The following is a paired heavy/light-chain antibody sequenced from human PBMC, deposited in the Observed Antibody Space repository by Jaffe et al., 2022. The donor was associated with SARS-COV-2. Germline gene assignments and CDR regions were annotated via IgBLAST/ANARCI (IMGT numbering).Light chain of an antibody. CDR2: NTN. Sequence: QTVVTQEPSFSVSPGGTVTLTCGLNSGSVSTRYYPSWYQQTPGQAPRTLIYNTNTRSSGIPDRFSGSILGNKAALTITGAQADDESDYYCMLYMGSGIWVFGGGTKLTV. V-gene: IGLV8-61*01. J-gene: IGLJ3*02. CDR3: MLYMGSGIWV. CDR1: SGSVSTRYY.
Heavy chain of an antibody. Sequence: EVQLVQSGAEMKKPGESLKISCEASGYSFSGYWIGWVRQMPGKGLEWLGVIYPGDSDTRYSPSFQGQVSISADKSVTTVYLQWSSLKASDTAMYYCARQDGDGIYYYDSWGQGTLVAVSS. V-gene: IGHV5-51*01. CDR3: ARQDGDGIYYYDS. CDR2: IYPGDSDT. D-gene: IGHD3-10*01. CDR1: GYSFSGYW. J-gene: IGHJ4*02.